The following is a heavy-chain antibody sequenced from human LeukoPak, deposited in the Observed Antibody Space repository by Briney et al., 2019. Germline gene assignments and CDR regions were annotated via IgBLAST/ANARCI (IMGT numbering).Heavy chain of an antibody. CDR1: GFTFSSYA. V-gene: IGHV3-23*01. Sequence: GGSLRLSCAASGFTFSSYAMSWVRQAPGKGLEWVSAISGSGGSTYYADSVKGRFTISRDNSKNTLYPQMNSLRAEDTAVYYCAKDPSDILPGDADYWGQGTLVTVSS. J-gene: IGHJ4*02. D-gene: IGHD3-9*01. CDR3: AKDPSDILPGDADY. CDR2: ISGSGGST.